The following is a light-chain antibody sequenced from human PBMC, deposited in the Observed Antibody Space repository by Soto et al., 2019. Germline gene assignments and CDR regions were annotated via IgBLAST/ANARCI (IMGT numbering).Light chain of an antibody. J-gene: IGKJ3*01. CDR3: LQDYTYTRT. Sequence: AIQMTQSPSSLSASVGDTVTITCRASQGISNDLGWYQQKPGKAPKLLIFATSTLQNGVPSRFSGSGFGKDFTLTISGLQPEDFATYYCLQDYTYTRTFGPGTKVDLK. CDR2: ATS. CDR1: QGISND. V-gene: IGKV1-6*01.